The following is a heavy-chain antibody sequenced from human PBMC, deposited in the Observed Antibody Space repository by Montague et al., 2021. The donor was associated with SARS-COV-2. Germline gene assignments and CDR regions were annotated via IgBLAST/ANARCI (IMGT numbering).Heavy chain of an antibody. D-gene: IGHD3-9*01. CDR1: GFTFSSYS. J-gene: IGHJ4*02. Sequence: SLRLSCAASGFTFSSYSMNWVRQAPGKGLEWVSYISSSISTIYYXDSXKGRFTISRDNAKNSLYLQMHSLRAEDTAVYYCARDLRWGYYDILTGYYRPLDYWGQGTLVTVSS. CDR2: ISSSISTI. CDR3: ARDLRWGYYDILTGYYRPLDY. V-gene: IGHV3-48*04.